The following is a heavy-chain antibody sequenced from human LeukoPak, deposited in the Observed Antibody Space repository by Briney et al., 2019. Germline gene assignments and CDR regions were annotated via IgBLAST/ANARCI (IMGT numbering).Heavy chain of an antibody. V-gene: IGHV1-8*01. D-gene: IGHD3-3*01. CDR3: SRGHRARGYDFWSGYRRNWFDP. CDR2: MNPNSGNT. CDR1: GYTFTSYD. J-gene: IGHJ5*02. Sequence: ASVKVSCKASGYTFTSYDINWVRQATGQGLEWMGWMNPNSGNTGYAQKFQGRVTMTRNTSISTAYMELSSLRSEDTAVYYFSRGHRARGYDFWSGYRRNWFDPWGQGTLVTVSS.